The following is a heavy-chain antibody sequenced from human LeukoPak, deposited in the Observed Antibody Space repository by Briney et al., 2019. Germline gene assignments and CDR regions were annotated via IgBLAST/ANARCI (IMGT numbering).Heavy chain of an antibody. Sequence: SETLSLTCVVSGGSISSSNWWSWVRQPPEKGLEWIGEIYHSGSAYYNPSLQTRVTISVDTSKNQFSLKLNFVTAADTAVYYCARVSYQEGVDYWGQGALVTVSS. CDR1: GGSISSSNW. V-gene: IGHV4/OR15-8*01. CDR2: IYHSGSA. D-gene: IGHD2-2*01. CDR3: ARVSYQEGVDY. J-gene: IGHJ4*02.